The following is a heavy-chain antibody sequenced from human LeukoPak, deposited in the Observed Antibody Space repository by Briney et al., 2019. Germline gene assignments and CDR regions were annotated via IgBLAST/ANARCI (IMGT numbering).Heavy chain of an antibody. CDR2: IYPGDSDT. CDR3: ARLWDIVVVPAAILGSYFDY. CDR1: GYSFPSYW. V-gene: IGHV5-51*01. J-gene: IGHJ4*02. Sequence: GESLKISCKGSGYSFPSYWIDWVRQMPGKGLEWMGIIYPGDSDTRYSPSFQGQVTISADKSISTAYLQWSSLKASDTAMYYCARLWDIVVVPAAILGSYFDYWGQGTLVTVSS. D-gene: IGHD2-2*01.